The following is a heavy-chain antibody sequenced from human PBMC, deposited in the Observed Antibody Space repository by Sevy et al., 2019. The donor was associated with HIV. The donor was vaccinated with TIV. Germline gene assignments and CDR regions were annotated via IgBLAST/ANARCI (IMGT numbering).Heavy chain of an antibody. CDR1: GFSLDTAEVA. CDR3: AHRRTAPGSGYNWFDF. CDR2: IYWNDDK. Sequence: SGPTLVKPTQTLTLTCSFSGFSLDTAEVAVGWIRQPPGKALEWLALIYWNDDKEYSPSLRSRLSVSKDISKNQMILTMTNMELVDTGTYFCAHRRTAPGSGYNWFDFWGQGTLVTVSS. J-gene: IGHJ5*01. V-gene: IGHV2-5*01. D-gene: IGHD3-10*01.